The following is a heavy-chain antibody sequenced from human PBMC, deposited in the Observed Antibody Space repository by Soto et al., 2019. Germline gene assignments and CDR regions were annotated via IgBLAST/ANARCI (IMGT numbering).Heavy chain of an antibody. CDR1: GGSLTGQH. CDR2: IVNSGIA. D-gene: IGHD4-17*01. V-gene: IGHV4-4*09. Sequence: QVQLQESGPGLVKPSETLSLTCAVSGGSLTGQHWSWIRQPPGKGLEWIGQIVNSGIARYNPSLQTRVAISIDTSKNHVALRLRSVTAADPAVYYCASYIDGNGGRGSWVQGHLVTVSS. CDR3: ASYIDGNGGRGS. J-gene: IGHJ4*02.